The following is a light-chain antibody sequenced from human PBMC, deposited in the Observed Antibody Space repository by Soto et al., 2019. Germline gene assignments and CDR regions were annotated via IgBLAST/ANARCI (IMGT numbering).Light chain of an antibody. CDR2: RNN. Sequence: VLTQPPSASGTPGQRVTISCSGRSSNIGSNYVYWYQQLPGTAPKLLMYRNNQRPSGVPDRFSGSKSGTSASLAISGLRSEDEADYYCASWDDSLNAFYVFGTGTKVTVL. CDR1: SSNIGSNY. CDR3: ASWDDSLNAFYV. V-gene: IGLV1-47*01. J-gene: IGLJ1*01.